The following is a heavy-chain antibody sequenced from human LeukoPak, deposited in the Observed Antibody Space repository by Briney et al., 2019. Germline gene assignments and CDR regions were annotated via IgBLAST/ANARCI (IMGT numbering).Heavy chain of an antibody. V-gene: IGHV4-59*01. D-gene: IGHD3-22*01. CDR2: IYDSGST. CDR1: GGSFSGYY. CDR3: ASLTTADAFDI. Sequence: SETLSLTCAVYGGSFSGYYWSWIRQPPGKGLEWIGYIYDSGSTNYNPSLKSRVTISVDTSKNQFSLKLSSVTAADTVVFYCASLTTADAFDIWGQGTMVTVSS. J-gene: IGHJ3*02.